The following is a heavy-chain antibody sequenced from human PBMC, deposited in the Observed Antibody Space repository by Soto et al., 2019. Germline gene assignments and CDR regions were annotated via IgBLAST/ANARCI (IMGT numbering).Heavy chain of an antibody. V-gene: IGHV3-23*01. CDR1: GFPFSSYA. J-gene: IGHJ4*02. D-gene: IGHD4-17*01. CDR2: ISGSGGST. CDR3: AKDRDYEVLYYFDY. Sequence: SLRLSCAASGFPFSSYAMSWVRQARGKGREWVSAISGSGGSTYYADSVKGRFNISRDNSKNTLYLQMNSLRAEDTAVYYCAKDRDYEVLYYFDYWGQGTLVTAPQ.